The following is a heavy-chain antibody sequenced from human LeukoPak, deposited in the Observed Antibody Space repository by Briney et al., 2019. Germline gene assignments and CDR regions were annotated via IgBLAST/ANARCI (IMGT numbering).Heavy chain of an antibody. Sequence: SETLSLTCTVSGGSISSYYWSWIRQPPGKGLEWIGYIYFTGSTNYNPSLMSRVTISVDTSNNQFSLKLSSVTAADTAVYYCARRYCTDGVCYLISWGQGTLVTVSS. CDR2: IYFTGST. V-gene: IGHV4-59*12. CDR3: ARRYCTDGVCYLIS. CDR1: GGSISSYY. D-gene: IGHD2-8*01. J-gene: IGHJ5*02.